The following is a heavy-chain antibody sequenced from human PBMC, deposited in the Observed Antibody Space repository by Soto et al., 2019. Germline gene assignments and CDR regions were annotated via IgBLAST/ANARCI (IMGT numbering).Heavy chain of an antibody. Sequence: QVQLQESGPGLVKPSETLSLTCTVSGGSISSYYWSWIRQPPGKGLEWIGYIYYSGSTNYNPSLKSRVTISVDTSMNQFSLKLSSVTAADTAEYYCARHNCSSTSCRYYYYMDVWGKGTTVTVSS. CDR1: GGSISSYY. J-gene: IGHJ6*03. D-gene: IGHD2-2*01. V-gene: IGHV4-59*08. CDR3: ARHNCSSTSCRYYYYMDV. CDR2: IYYSGST.